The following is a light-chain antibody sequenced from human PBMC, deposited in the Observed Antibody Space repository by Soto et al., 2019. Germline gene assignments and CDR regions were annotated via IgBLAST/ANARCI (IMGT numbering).Light chain of an antibody. Sequence: IVMTHSVSTLSVSQGERATLSCRASQSVSSSYLAWYQQKPGQAPRLLIYGASSRATGIPDRFSGSGSGTDFTLTISRLEPEDFAVYYCQQYGSSPKTFGQGTKVDIK. CDR3: QQYGSSPKT. J-gene: IGKJ1*01. CDR1: QSVSSSY. CDR2: GAS. V-gene: IGKV3-20*01.